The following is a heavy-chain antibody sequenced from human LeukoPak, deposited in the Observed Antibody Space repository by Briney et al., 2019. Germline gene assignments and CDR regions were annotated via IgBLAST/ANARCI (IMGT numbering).Heavy chain of an antibody. D-gene: IGHD1-26*01. CDR1: GFTFDDYA. J-gene: IGHJ4*02. CDR2: ISWNSGSI. V-gene: IGHV3-9*01. Sequence: GRSLRPSCAASGFTFDDYAMHWVRQAPGKGLEWVSGISWNSGSIGYADSVKGRFTISRDNAKKSLFLQMNSLRAEDTALYYCAKGSTGSFLTDYWGQGTLVTVSS. CDR3: AKGSTGSFLTDY.